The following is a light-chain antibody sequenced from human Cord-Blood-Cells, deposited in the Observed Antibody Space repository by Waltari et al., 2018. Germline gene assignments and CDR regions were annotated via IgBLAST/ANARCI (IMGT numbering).Light chain of an antibody. Sequence: SYELTQPPSVSVSPGQTASITCSGDKLGDKYACWYQQKPGQSPVLVIYQDSKRPSGLPGRFSGSSAGNTATLTISGTQAMDEADYYCQAWDSSTVVFGGGSKLTVL. CDR2: QDS. CDR1: KLGDKY. V-gene: IGLV3-1*01. J-gene: IGLJ2*01. CDR3: QAWDSSTVV.